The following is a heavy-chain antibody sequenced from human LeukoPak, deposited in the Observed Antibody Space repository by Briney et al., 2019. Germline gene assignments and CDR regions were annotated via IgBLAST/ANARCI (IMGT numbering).Heavy chain of an antibody. V-gene: IGHV3-74*01. CDR3: ARGGVYHGFDS. CDR1: GFTFSSYW. CDR2: INSDGSST. J-gene: IGHJ4*02. D-gene: IGHD5/OR15-5a*01. Sequence: GGSLRLSCAASGFTFSSYWMHWVRQAPGKGLVWVSRINSDGSSTNYGDSVRGRFTISRDNAKNTLFLQMNSLRVEDTAVYYCARGGVYHGFDSWGQGTLVTVSS.